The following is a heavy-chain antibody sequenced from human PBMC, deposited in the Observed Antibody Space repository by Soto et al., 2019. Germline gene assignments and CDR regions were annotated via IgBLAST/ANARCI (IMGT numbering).Heavy chain of an antibody. CDR1: GYTFTSYG. D-gene: IGHD4-17*01. CDR2: ISAYNGNT. J-gene: IGHJ4*02. V-gene: IGHV1-18*01. CDR3: AVTTVTTGEYY. Sequence: ASVKVSCKASGYTFTSYGISWGRQAPGQGLELMGWISAYNGNTNYAQKLQGRVTMTTDTSTSTAYMELRSLRSDDTAVYYCAVTTVTTGEYYWGQGTLVTVSS.